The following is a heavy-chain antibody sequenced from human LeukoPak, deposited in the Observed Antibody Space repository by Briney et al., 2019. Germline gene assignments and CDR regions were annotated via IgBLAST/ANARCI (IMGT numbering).Heavy chain of an antibody. CDR1: GFTFSTYS. J-gene: IGHJ4*02. V-gene: IGHV3-21*01. Sequence: PGGSLRLSCAASGFTFSTYSMNWVRQAPGKGLEWVSSISSSSSYIYYADSVKGRFTISRDNSKNTLYLQMNSLRAEDTAVYYCAKERLLYTGFFDYWGQGTLVTVSS. CDR3: AKERLLYTGFFDY. D-gene: IGHD3-3*01. CDR2: ISSSSSYI.